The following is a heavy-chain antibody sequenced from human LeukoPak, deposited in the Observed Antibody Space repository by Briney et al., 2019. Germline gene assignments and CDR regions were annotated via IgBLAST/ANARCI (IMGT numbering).Heavy chain of an antibody. CDR2: IYNDGST. J-gene: IGHJ4*02. D-gene: IGHD1-26*01. CDR3: ARSFSSGATAPDY. V-gene: IGHV3-53*01. CDR1: GFTVSTKY. Sequence: GGSLRLSCAASGFTVSTKYMSWDRQAPGKGLEWVSVIYNDGSTYYADSVKGRFTISRDNSKNMLYLQMKSLRAEDTAVYYCARSFSSGATAPDYWGQGTLVTVSS.